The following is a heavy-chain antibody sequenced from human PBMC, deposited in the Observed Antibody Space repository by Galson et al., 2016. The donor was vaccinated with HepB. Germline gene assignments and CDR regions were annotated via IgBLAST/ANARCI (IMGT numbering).Heavy chain of an antibody. D-gene: IGHD3-10*01. CDR2: VNYGGST. Sequence: ETLSLTCGVSGGSFTDYYWTWIRQPPGKGLEWIGGVNYGGSTNYNPSLKSRVTIFIDTSKKQFSLRLSSVTAADTAMYYCARHGSGSPGDYWGQGTRVTVSS. CDR3: ARHGSGSPGDY. J-gene: IGHJ4*02. CDR1: GGSFTDYY. V-gene: IGHV4-34*01.